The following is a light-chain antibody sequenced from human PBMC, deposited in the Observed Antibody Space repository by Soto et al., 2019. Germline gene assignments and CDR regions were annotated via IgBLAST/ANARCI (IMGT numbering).Light chain of an antibody. CDR1: SSDVGGYNY. CDR2: DVS. J-gene: IGLJ1*01. CDR3: CSYAGSYTDV. V-gene: IGLV2-11*01. Sequence: QSVLTQPRSVSGSPGQSVTISCTGTSSDVGGYNYVSWYQQHPGKAPKLMVYDVSKRPSGVPDRFSGSKSGNTASLTIYGLQAEDEADYYCCSYAGSYTDVFGTGTKLTVL.